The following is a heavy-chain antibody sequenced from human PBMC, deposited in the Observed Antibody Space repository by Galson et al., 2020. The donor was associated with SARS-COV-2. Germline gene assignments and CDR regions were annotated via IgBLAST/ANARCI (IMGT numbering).Heavy chain of an antibody. Sequence: PGGYLRLSCAASGFTFSSYAMHWVRQAPGKGLEWVAVISYDGSNKYYADSVKGRFTISRDNSKNTLYLQMNSLRAEDTAVYYCARDLLMVNPYYYYYGMDVWGQGTTVTVSS. V-gene: IGHV3-30-3*01. CDR2: ISYDGSNK. J-gene: IGHJ6*02. D-gene: IGHD2-8*01. CDR1: GFTFSSYA. CDR3: ARDLLMVNPYYYYYGMDV.